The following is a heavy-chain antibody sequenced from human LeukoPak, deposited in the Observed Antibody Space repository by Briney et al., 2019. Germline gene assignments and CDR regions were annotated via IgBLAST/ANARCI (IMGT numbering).Heavy chain of an antibody. CDR3: ARTAARRFDY. J-gene: IGHJ4*02. CDR2: MNPSGGST. D-gene: IGHD6-6*01. Sequence: ASVKVSCKASGYTFTSYYIHWVRQAPGQGLEWMGIMNPSGGSTSCAQKFQGRVTMTRDTSTSTVYMELSSLRSDDTAVYYCARTAARRFDYWGQGTLVTVSS. V-gene: IGHV1-46*01. CDR1: GYTFTSYY.